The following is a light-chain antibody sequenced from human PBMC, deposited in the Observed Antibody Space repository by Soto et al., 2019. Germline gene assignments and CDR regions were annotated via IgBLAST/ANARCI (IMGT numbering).Light chain of an antibody. CDR3: QQYGSSGT. J-gene: IGKJ1*01. CDR2: GAS. Sequence: EIGMTQSPATLSVSPGDRATLSCRASQSVSNNYLAWYQQKPGQAPRLLIYGASNRATGIPDRFSGSGSGTDFTLTISRLEPEDFAVYYCQQYGSSGTFGQGTKVDIK. CDR1: QSVSNNY. V-gene: IGKV3-20*01.